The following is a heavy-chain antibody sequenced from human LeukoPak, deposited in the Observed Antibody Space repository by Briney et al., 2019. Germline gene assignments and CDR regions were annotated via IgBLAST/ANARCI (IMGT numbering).Heavy chain of an antibody. J-gene: IGHJ3*02. V-gene: IGHV3-23*01. CDR3: AKAKALSPLYCSSTDCYIGAFDI. Sequence: GGSLRLSGAASVFIFRSYAMSWVRQDPGKGQEWVSSLSGTGGTTFYADSVKGRFTISRDNSRNTLYLQMNSLRAEDTAVYYCAKAKALSPLYCSSTDCYIGAFDIWGQGTMVTVSS. CDR2: LSGTGGTT. D-gene: IGHD2-2*02. CDR1: VFIFRSYA.